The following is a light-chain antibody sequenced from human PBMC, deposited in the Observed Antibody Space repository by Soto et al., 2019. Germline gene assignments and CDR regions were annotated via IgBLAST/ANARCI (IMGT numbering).Light chain of an antibody. CDR1: QSVGSY. Sequence: EIVLTQSPATLSLSPGERATLSCRASQSVGSYLAWYQQKPGQAPRLLIYDASNRATGIPARFSGSGSGTDFTLTISSLEPEDFAVYDCQQSETSPWTFGQGTKVDIK. CDR2: DAS. J-gene: IGKJ1*01. CDR3: QQSETSPWT. V-gene: IGKV3-11*01.